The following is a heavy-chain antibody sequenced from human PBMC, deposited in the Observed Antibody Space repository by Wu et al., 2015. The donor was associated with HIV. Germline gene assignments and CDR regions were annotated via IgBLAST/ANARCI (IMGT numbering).Heavy chain of an antibody. CDR3: ATDGDYISSASY. V-gene: IGHV1-69*01. D-gene: IGHD6-6*01. Sequence: TATYGQKFQDRVTITADESTSTAYMELSSLRPEDAAVYYCATDGDYISSASYWGQGTLVTVSS. J-gene: IGHJ4*02. CDR2: TA.